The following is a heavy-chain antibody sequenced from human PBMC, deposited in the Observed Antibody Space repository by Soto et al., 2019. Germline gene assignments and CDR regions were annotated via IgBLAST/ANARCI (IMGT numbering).Heavy chain of an antibody. CDR2: ISFDGSSK. D-gene: IGHD4-17*01. CDR3: AREDLRPPSNYYGMDV. V-gene: IGHV3-30-3*01. CDR1: GFTFRNYR. J-gene: IGHJ6*02. Sequence: GGPLRLSCAASGFTFRNYRMHWVRQAPGKGLEWVALISFDGSSKYYADSVKGRFTISRDNSKNTVYVQMNSLRGEDTAVYYCAREDLRPPSNYYGMDVWGQGTTVTVSS.